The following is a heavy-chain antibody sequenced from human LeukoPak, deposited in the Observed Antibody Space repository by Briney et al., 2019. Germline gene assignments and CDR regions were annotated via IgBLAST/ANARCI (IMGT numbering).Heavy chain of an antibody. J-gene: IGHJ3*02. V-gene: IGHV3-30*04. CDR1: GFTFSSYA. CDR2: ISYDGSNK. Sequence: PGRSLGLSCAASGFTFSSYAMHWVRQAPGKGLEWVAVISYDGSNKYYADSVKGRFTISRDNSKNTLYLQMNSLRAEDTAVYYCARDSVPYTPGDAFDIWGQGTMVTVSS. CDR3: ARDSVPYTPGDAFDI. D-gene: IGHD3-16*01.